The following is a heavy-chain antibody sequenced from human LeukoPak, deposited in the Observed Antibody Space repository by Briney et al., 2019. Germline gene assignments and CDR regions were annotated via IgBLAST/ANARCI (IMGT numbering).Heavy chain of an antibody. CDR2: ISAYNGNT. J-gene: IGHJ4*02. CDR1: GYTFTSYG. CDR3: ARDRPGATPSRNFDY. V-gene: IGHV1-18*01. D-gene: IGHD1-26*01. Sequence: GASVKVSCKASGYTFTSYGISRVRQAPGQGLEWMGWISAYNGNTNYAQKLQGRVTMTTDTSTSTAYMELRSLRSDDTAVYYCARDRPGATPSRNFDYWGQGTLVTVSS.